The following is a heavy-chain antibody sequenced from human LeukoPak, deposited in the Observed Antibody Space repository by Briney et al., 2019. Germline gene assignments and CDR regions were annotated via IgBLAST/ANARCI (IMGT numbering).Heavy chain of an antibody. CDR3: ARLADDYVWGSYRPPALLYFDY. J-gene: IGHJ4*02. CDR2: IYYSGST. V-gene: IGHV4-39*01. Sequence: SETLSLTCTVSGGSISSSSYYWGWIRQPPGKGLEWIGSIYYSGSTSYNPSLKSRVTISVDTSKNQFSLKLSSVTAADTAVYYCARLADDYVWGSYRPPALLYFDYWGQGTLVTVSS. CDR1: GGSISSSSYY. D-gene: IGHD3-16*02.